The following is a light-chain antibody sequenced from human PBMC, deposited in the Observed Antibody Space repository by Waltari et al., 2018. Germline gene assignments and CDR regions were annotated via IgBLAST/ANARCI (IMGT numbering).Light chain of an antibody. CDR3: QHYSNWPLT. V-gene: IGKV3-15*01. CDR1: QSVRSN. Sequence: EIVLTQSPGTLSLSPGERATLSCRASQSVRSNYLAWYQQKPGQAPRLLIYGASIRATGIPARFSGSGSGTEFTLSISSLQSEDFAVYYCQHYSNWPLTFGGGTKVEIK. CDR2: GAS. J-gene: IGKJ4*01.